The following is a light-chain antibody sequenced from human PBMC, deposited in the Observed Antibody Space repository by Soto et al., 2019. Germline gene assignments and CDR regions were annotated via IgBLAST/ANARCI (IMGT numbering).Light chain of an antibody. Sequence: IQMTQSPSSLSASVVDRVTITCRASQGIRNDLGWYQQKPGRAPSLLIYLASYLQTGVPRRFRGSGSGTDFTLTISSLQPEDFCTYYCLQDSNYPLTFGAGTKVDIK. V-gene: IGKV1-6*01. CDR2: LAS. CDR3: LQDSNYPLT. J-gene: IGKJ3*01. CDR1: QGIRND.